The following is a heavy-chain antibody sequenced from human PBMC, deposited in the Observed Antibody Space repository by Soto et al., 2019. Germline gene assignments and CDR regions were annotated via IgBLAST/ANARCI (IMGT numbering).Heavy chain of an antibody. V-gene: IGHV4-39*01. D-gene: IGHD3-16*02. J-gene: IGHJ5*02. CDR1: GGSISSSSYY. CDR3: ARHHYVWGSYRPNWFDP. CDR2: IYYSGST. Sequence: QLQLQESGPGLVKPSETLSLTCTVSGGSISSSSYYWGWIRQPPGKGLEWIGSIYYSGSTYYNPSLKGRVTISVDTSKNQFSLKLSSVTAADTAVYYCARHHYVWGSYRPNWFDPWGQGTLVTVSS.